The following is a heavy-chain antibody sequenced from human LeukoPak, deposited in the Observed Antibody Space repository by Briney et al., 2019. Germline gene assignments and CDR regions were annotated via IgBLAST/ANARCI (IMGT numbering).Heavy chain of an antibody. D-gene: IGHD6-19*01. CDR2: ISSSSNYI. V-gene: IGHV3-21*01. Sequence: GGSLRPSCAASGFTFSIYSMNWVRQAPGKGLEWVSSISSSSNYINHADSVKGRFTISRDNAKNSLYLQMNSLRAEDTAVYYCARELVAVSDTVGDFCGQGTLVTVSS. CDR1: GFTFSIYS. CDR3: ARELVAVSDTVGDF. J-gene: IGHJ4*02.